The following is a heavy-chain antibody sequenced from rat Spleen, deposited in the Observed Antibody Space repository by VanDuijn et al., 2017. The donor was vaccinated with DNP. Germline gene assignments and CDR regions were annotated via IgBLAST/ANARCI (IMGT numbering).Heavy chain of an antibody. Sequence: EVQLVESGGGLVQPGRSLKLSCAASGFTFSNYYMAWVRQAPQKGLEWVATIGTSGSTTYYRDSVKGRFTISRDRAENTQYLQMDSLRSEDTATYYCVRLTITRDYFDYWGQGVMVTVSS. D-gene: IGHD1-4*01. CDR3: VRLTITRDYFDY. CDR2: IGTSGSTT. V-gene: IGHV5S13*01. J-gene: IGHJ2*01. CDR1: GFTFSNYY.